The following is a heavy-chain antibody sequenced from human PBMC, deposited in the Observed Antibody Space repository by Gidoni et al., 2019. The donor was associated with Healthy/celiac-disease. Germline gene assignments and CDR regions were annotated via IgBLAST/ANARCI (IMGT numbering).Heavy chain of an antibody. CDR3: AKPAPSSPFWSGYAPFDY. V-gene: IGHV3-30*18. Sequence: QVQLVESGGGVVQHGRSLRLACADSGFTFSSDSMHWVRQAPGTGLEWVAVISYDGSNKYYADSVKGRFTISRDNSKNTLYLQMNSLRSEDTAVYYCAKPAPSSPFWSGYAPFDYWGQGTLVTVSS. CDR2: ISYDGSNK. D-gene: IGHD3-3*01. J-gene: IGHJ4*02. CDR1: GFTFSSDS.